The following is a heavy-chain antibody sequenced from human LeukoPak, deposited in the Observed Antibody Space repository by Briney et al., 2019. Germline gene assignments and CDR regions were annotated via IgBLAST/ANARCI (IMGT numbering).Heavy chain of an antibody. D-gene: IGHD3-3*01. Sequence: ASVKVSCKASGYTFTSYYMHWVRQAPGQGLEWMGIINPSGGSTSYAQKFQGRVTMTRDMSTSTVYMELSSLRSEDTAVYYCARDRNNHYDFWSGYQSPLGYMDVWGKGTTVTVSS. CDR3: ARDRNNHYDFWSGYQSPLGYMDV. CDR1: GYTFTSYY. J-gene: IGHJ6*03. V-gene: IGHV1-46*01. CDR2: INPSGGST.